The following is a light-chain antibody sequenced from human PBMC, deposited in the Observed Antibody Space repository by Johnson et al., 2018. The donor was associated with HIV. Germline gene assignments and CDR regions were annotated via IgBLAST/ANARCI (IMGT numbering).Light chain of an antibody. V-gene: IGLV1-51*02. CDR1: SSNIGNNY. Sequence: QSVLTQPPSVSAAPGQKVTISCSGSSSNIGNNYVSWYQQLPGTAPKLLIYENNKRPSGIPDRFSGSKSGTSATLGITRLQTGDEADYYCGTCDSSLSAAYVFGTGTKVTVL. J-gene: IGLJ1*01. CDR3: GTCDSSLSAAYV. CDR2: ENN.